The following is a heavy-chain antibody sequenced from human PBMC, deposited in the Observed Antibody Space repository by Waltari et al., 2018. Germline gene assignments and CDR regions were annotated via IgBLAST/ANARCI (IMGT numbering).Heavy chain of an antibody. D-gene: IGHD2-15*01. CDR1: GYSFTSYW. V-gene: IGHV5-51*01. J-gene: IGHJ4*02. CDR3: ARIYCSGGSCYSFDY. Sequence: EVQLVQSGAEVKKPGESLKISCKGSGYSFTSYWIGWVRQMPGKGLEWMGIIYPGDYDTRYSPSFQCQVTISADKSISTAYLQWSSLKASDTAMYYCARIYCSGGSCYSFDYWGQGTLVTVSS. CDR2: IYPGDYDT.